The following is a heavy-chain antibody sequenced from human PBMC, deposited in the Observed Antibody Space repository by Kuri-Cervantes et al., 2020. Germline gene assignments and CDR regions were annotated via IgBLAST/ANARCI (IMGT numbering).Heavy chain of an antibody. CDR2: ISWNSGRI. Sequence: LSLTCAASGFTFDDYAMHWVRQTPGKGLEWVSGISWNSGRIAYVDSVKGRFTISRDNSKNTLYLQMNSLRVEDTAVYYCAKDPGDSNYYFDYWGQGTLVTDSS. CDR3: AKDPGDSNYYFDY. D-gene: IGHD3-22*01. V-gene: IGHV3-9*01. CDR1: GFTFDDYA. J-gene: IGHJ4*02.